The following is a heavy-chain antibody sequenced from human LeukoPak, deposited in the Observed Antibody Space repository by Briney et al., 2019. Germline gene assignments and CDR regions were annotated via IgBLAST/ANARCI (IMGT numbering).Heavy chain of an antibody. J-gene: IGHJ3*02. V-gene: IGHV3-23*01. CDR3: AKDGRYSSSWNDAFDI. CDR1: GFTFSSYA. CDR2: ITGSGGRT. D-gene: IGHD6-13*01. Sequence: GGSLRLSCVGSGFTFSSYAMSWVRQAPGKGLEWVSAITGSGGRTYHADSVEGRFSISRDNSKNTLYLQMDSLRPEDTAVYYCAKDGRYSSSWNDAFDIWGQGTMVTVSS.